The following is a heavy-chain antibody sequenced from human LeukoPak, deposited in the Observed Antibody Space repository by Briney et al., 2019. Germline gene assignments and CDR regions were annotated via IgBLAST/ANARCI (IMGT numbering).Heavy chain of an antibody. V-gene: IGHV3-23*01. D-gene: IGHD2-2*01. CDR1: GFTFSSYA. CDR3: ARDGTWSGGYCSSTSCSGEPL. CDR2: ISGSGGST. J-gene: IGHJ4*02. Sequence: SGGSLRLSCAASGFTFSSYAMSWVRQAPGKGLEWVSAISGSGGSTYYADSVKGRFTISRDNAKNSLYLQMNSLRAEDTAVYYCARDGTWSGGYCSSTSCSGEPLWGQGTLVTVSS.